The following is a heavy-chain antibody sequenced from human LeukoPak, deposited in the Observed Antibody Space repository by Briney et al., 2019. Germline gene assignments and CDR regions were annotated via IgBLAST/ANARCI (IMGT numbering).Heavy chain of an antibody. CDR2: ISSSGSTI. CDR3: ARDGVTMVRGVKVLDYYYYYMDV. V-gene: IGHV3-11*04. CDR1: GFTFSDYY. J-gene: IGHJ6*03. Sequence: GGSLRLSCAASGFTFSDYYMNWVRQAPGKGLEWVSYISSSGSTIYYADSVKGRFTISRDNAKNSLYLQMNSLRAEDTAVYYCARDGVTMVRGVKVLDYYYYYMDVWGKGTTVTISS. D-gene: IGHD3-10*01.